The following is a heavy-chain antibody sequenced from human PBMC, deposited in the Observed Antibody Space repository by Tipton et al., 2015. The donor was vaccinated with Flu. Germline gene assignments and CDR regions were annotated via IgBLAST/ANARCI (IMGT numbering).Heavy chain of an antibody. Sequence: SLRLSCAASGFTFSSYGMHWVRQAPGKGLEWVAVISYDGSNKYYADSVKGRFTISRDNSKNTLYLQMNSLRAEDTAVYYCAKAQPDYSPHTNYGSGSYSIYYFDYWGQGTLVTVSS. CDR1: GFTFSSYG. V-gene: IGHV3-30*18. CDR2: ISYDGSNK. CDR3: AKAQPDYSPHTNYGSGSYSIYYFDY. D-gene: IGHD3-10*01. J-gene: IGHJ4*02.